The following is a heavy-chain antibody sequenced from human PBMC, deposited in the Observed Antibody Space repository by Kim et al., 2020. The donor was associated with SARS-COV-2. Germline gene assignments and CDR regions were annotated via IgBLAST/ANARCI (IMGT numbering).Heavy chain of an antibody. CDR3: TTDYERIGGLCDGDICYPPSL. J-gene: IGHJ4*02. V-gene: IGHV3-15*01. CDR1: GFTFTRVW. CDR2: LRSRVDGGTA. Sequence: GGSLRLSCAASGFTFTRVWLSWVRQAPGKGLEWVGRLRSRVDGGTADYAAPVKGRFTISRDDSKDTLYLQMNGLTTEDTAVYYCTTDYERIGGLCDGDICYPPSLWGQGTLVTVSS. D-gene: IGHD2-15*01.